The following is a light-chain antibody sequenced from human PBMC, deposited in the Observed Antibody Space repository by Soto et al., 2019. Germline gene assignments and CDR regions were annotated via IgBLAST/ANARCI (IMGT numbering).Light chain of an antibody. CDR1: SSDVGGYKY. Sequence: QSALTQPASVSGSPGQSITISCTGTSSDVGGYKYVSWYQQLPGKAPKLMIYEVSNRPSGVSYRFSASKSGNTASLTISGLQAEDEADYYCSSYTSSSTRVVFGGGTKLTVL. J-gene: IGLJ2*01. CDR2: EVS. V-gene: IGLV2-14*01. CDR3: SSYTSSSTRVV.